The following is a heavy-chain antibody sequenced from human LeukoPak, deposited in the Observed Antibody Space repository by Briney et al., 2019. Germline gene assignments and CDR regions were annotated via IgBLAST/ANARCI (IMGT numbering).Heavy chain of an antibody. Sequence: PGGSLRLSCTASGFTFGSYSMNWVRQAPGKGLEWVSYISSGSSTIYYADSVKGRFTISRDNAKNSLYLQMNSLRAEDTAVYYCAKDSYGVGYWGQGTLVTVSS. D-gene: IGHD4-17*01. J-gene: IGHJ4*02. CDR2: ISSGSSTI. CDR3: AKDSYGVGY. CDR1: GFTFGSYS. V-gene: IGHV3-48*04.